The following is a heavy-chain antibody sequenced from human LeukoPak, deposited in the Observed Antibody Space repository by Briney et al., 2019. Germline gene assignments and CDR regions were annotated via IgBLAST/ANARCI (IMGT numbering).Heavy chain of an antibody. CDR2: ISGSGGST. J-gene: IGHJ4*02. CDR3: AKGEDIVATISYFDY. V-gene: IGHV3-23*01. D-gene: IGHD5-12*01. CDR1: GFTFSSYA. Sequence: PGASLRLSCAASGFTFSSYAMSWVRQAPGKGLEWVSAISGSGGSTYYADSVKGRFTISRDNSKNTLYLQMNSLRAEDTAVYYCAKGEDIVATISYFDYWGQGTLVTVSS.